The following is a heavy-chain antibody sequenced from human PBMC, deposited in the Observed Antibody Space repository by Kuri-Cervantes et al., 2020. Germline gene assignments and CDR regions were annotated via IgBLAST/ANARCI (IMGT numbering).Heavy chain of an antibody. J-gene: IGHJ6*02. CDR3: ARDVADRSWYLGYYYYGMDV. D-gene: IGHD6-13*01. Sequence: GGSLRLSCAASGFIFDGYAMHWVRQAPGQGLVWVPRINSDGSSPSYADSVKGRFTISRDNAKNTLYLQMNSLRAEDTAVYYCARDVADRSWYLGYYYYGMDVWGQGTTVTVSS. CDR1: GFIFDGYA. CDR2: INSDGSSP. V-gene: IGHV3-74*01.